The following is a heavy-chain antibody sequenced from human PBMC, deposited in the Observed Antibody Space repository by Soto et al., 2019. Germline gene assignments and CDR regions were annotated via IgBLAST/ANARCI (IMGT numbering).Heavy chain of an antibody. D-gene: IGHD6-13*01. CDR2: IYSGGST. J-gene: IGHJ5*02. CDR3: ARVSRRAWYSRSDNWFDP. CDR1: GFTVSSNY. Sequence: GGSLRLSCAASGFTVSSNYMSWVRQAPGKGLEWVSVIYSGGSTYYADSVKGRFTISRDNSKNTLYLQMNSLRAEDTAVYYCARVSRRAWYSRSDNWFDPWGQGTLVTVSS. V-gene: IGHV3-53*01.